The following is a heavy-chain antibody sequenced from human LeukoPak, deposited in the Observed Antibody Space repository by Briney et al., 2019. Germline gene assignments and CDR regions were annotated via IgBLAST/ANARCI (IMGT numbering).Heavy chain of an antibody. V-gene: IGHV4-61*02. J-gene: IGHJ4*02. CDR2: IYTSGST. Sequence: SETLSLTCTVSGGSISSGSYYWSWIRQPAGKGLEWIGRIYTSGSTNYNPSLKSRVTISLDTSKNQFSLKLSSVTAADTAVYYCARENYDIDYWGQGTLVTVSS. CDR1: GGSISSGSYY. CDR3: ARENYDIDY. D-gene: IGHD1-7*01.